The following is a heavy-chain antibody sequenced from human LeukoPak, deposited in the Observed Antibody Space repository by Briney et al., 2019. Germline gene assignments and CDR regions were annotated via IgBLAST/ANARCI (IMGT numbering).Heavy chain of an antibody. CDR2: ISGYNGDT. CDR3: ARGGEVHYDILTGYIDY. D-gene: IGHD3-9*01. Sequence: ASVKVSCKTFGYPFSSCGINWVRQAPGQGLEWMGWISGYNGDTNYAQKFQGRVTMTTDTSTNTAYMDLRRLRSDDTAVYYCARGGEVHYDILTGYIDYWGQGTLVTVSS. J-gene: IGHJ4*02. CDR1: GYPFSSCG. V-gene: IGHV1-18*01.